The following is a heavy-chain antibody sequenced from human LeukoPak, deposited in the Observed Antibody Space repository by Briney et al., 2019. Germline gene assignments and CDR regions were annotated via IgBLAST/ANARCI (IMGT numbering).Heavy chain of an antibody. Sequence: KSSETLSLTCAVSGVSISSSNWWHWVRQLPGKGLEWIGEIYHSGSTNYNPSPKSRVTISVDKSKNQFSLKLSSVTAADTAVYYCARGLISIDYWGEGTLVTVSS. V-gene: IGHV4-4*02. CDR2: IYHSGST. D-gene: IGHD2-15*01. CDR3: ARGLISIDY. CDR1: GVSISSSNW. J-gene: IGHJ4*02.